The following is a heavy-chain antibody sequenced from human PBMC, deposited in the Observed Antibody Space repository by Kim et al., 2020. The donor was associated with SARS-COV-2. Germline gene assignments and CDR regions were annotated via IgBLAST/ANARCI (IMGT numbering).Heavy chain of an antibody. J-gene: IGHJ6*02. Sequence: SETLSLTCTVSGGSISSYYWSWIRQPPGKGLEWIGYIYYSGSTNYNPSLKSRDTVSVDTSQNQFSLKLRSVTAADSAGYDCARDVNPYSYYYYGMDVSG. D-gene: IGHD1-26*01. V-gene: IGHV4-59*01. CDR3: ARDVNPYSYYYYGMDV. CDR2: IYYSGST. CDR1: GGSISSYY.